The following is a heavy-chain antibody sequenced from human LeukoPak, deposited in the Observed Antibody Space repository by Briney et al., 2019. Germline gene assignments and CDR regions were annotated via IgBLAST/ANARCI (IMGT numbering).Heavy chain of an antibody. Sequence: GGSLRLSCAASGFSFSTYGMHWVRQAPGKGLEWVAVISYDGNNKYYADSVKGRFTISRDNSKNTVYLQMNSLRDEDTAVYYCARDPGYYDFWSGYWYYFDYWGQGTLVTVSS. CDR3: ARDPGYYDFWSGYWYYFDY. J-gene: IGHJ4*02. CDR2: ISYDGNNK. D-gene: IGHD3-3*01. CDR1: GFSFSTYG. V-gene: IGHV3-30*03.